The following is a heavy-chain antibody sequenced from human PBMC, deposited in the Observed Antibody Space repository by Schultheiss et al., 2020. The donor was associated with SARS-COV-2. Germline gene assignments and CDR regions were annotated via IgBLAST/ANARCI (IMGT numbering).Heavy chain of an antibody. D-gene: IGHD2-2*02. V-gene: IGHV3-23*01. Sequence: GESLKISCAASGFTFSSYAMSWVRQAPGKGPEWVSGISGSGGSTYYADSVKGRFTISRDNSKNTLYLQMNSLRDEDTAVYYCARGGVVVPAAIGGWFDPWVQGALVTVSS. CDR2: ISGSGGST. CDR1: GFTFSSYA. J-gene: IGHJ5*02. CDR3: ARGGVVVPAAIGGWFDP.